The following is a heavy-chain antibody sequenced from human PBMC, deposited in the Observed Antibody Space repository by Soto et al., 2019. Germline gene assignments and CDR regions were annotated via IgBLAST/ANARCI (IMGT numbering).Heavy chain of an antibody. D-gene: IGHD5-18*01. Sequence: QVQMVESGGGVVQPGRSLRLSCAASGFTFTTYAMHWVRQAPGKGLEWVAAISYDRNSKYYADSVKGRFTISRDNSKNTLYLQMISLRPEDTAVYYCAKDTVDPDIVHDDGYYVCCGMEVWGQGTTVTVSS. V-gene: IGHV3-30*18. J-gene: IGHJ6*02. CDR2: ISYDRNSK. CDR3: AKDTVDPDIVHDDGYYVCCGMEV. CDR1: GFTFTTYA.